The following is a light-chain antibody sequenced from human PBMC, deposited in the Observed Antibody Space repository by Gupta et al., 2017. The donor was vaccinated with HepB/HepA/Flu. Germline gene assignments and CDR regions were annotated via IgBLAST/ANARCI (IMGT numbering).Light chain of an antibody. Sequence: QLVLTQSPSASASLGASVKLTCPLSSGHSSYAIAWHQQQPGKGPRFLMNLNSDGSHSKGDGIPDRFSGSSSGAERYLTISSLQSEDEADYYCQTWGTGIVVFGGGTKLTVL. CDR1: SGHSSYA. V-gene: IGLV4-69*01. J-gene: IGLJ2*01. CDR2: LNSDGSH. CDR3: QTWGTGIVV.